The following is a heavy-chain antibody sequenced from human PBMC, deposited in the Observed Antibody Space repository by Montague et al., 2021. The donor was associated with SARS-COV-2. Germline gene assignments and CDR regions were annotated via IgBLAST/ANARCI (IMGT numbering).Heavy chain of an antibody. CDR1: GFSLNTSGMS. CDR2: IYSSGGT. V-gene: IGHV4-61*03. J-gene: IGHJ4*02. D-gene: IGHD3-9*01. Sequence: LVKPTQTLTLTCTFSGFSLNTSGMSVSWIRQPPGKGLEWIGYIYSSGGTNYNPSLKSRVTLSLDAAKNHFSLRLSSVTAADTAVYYCARRTDILTGYYDYWGQGTLVTVSS. CDR3: ARRTDILTGYYDY.